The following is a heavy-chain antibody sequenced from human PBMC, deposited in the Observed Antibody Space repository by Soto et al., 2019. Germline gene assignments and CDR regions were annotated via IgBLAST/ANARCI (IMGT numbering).Heavy chain of an antibody. D-gene: IGHD3-10*01. V-gene: IGHV3-33*01. CDR3: ARVPTEYGLGMDV. Sequence: QVQLVESGGGVVQPGRSLRLSCAASGFTFSSYGMHWVRQAPGKGLEWVAVIWYDGSNKYYADSVKGRFTISRDNSKNTLYLQMNSLRAEDTAVYYCARVPTEYGLGMDVWGQGTTVTVTS. CDR1: GFTFSSYG. CDR2: IWYDGSNK. J-gene: IGHJ6*02.